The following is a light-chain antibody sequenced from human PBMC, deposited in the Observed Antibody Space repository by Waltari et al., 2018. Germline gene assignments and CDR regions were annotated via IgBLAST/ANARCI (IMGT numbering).Light chain of an antibody. V-gene: IGLV2-14*03. CDR2: DVS. CDR3: CSFTSSSTWV. Sequence: QSALTQPASVSGSPGQSITISCTGTATDVGGYNYVSWYQQHPGKAPKLIIFDVSRRPSGISSRFSGSKFGNTASLTISGVQPEDVADYYCCSFTSSSTWVFGGGTKLTVL. CDR1: ATDVGGYNY. J-gene: IGLJ3*02.